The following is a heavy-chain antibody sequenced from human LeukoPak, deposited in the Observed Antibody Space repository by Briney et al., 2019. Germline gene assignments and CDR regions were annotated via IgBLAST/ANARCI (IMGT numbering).Heavy chain of an antibody. Sequence: PGGSLRLSCAASEFTFSSYAMTWVRQAPGKGLEWVSLISNSGSATYYADSVKGRFTISRDNAKNSLYLRMNSLTAEDTAVYYCAKAQQLWYHFDYWGQGTLVTVSS. J-gene: IGHJ4*02. D-gene: IGHD5-18*01. V-gene: IGHV3-23*01. CDR1: EFTFSSYA. CDR3: AKAQQLWYHFDY. CDR2: ISNSGSAT.